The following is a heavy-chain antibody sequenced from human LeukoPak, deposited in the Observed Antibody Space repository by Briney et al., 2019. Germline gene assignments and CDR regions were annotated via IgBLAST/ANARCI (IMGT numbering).Heavy chain of an antibody. CDR3: AKLAVTSENFDY. Sequence: PGGSLRLSCAASGFTFSSYGMHWVRQAPGKGLEWVAVISYDGSNKYYADSVKGRFTISRDNSKNTLYLQMNSLRAEDTAVYYCAKLAVTSENFDYWGQGALVTVSS. D-gene: IGHD2-21*02. J-gene: IGHJ4*02. CDR1: GFTFSSYG. V-gene: IGHV3-30*18. CDR2: ISYDGSNK.